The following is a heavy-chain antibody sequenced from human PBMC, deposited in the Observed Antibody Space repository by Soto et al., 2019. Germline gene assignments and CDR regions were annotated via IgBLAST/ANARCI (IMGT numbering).Heavy chain of an antibody. CDR2: FFIGGDT. D-gene: IGHD3-3*01. CDR3: AREPLWTGPSPLDAFDL. CDR1: GGTISSYA. Sequence: EASLKVPCKTSGGTISSYAISWVRQAPGRGLQWVAVFFIGGDTHYAESVKGRFTISIDNSKNTMYLQMNSLRAEDTAVYYCAREPLWTGPSPLDAFDLWGQGTMVTVSS. J-gene: IGHJ3*01. V-gene: IGHV3-53*01.